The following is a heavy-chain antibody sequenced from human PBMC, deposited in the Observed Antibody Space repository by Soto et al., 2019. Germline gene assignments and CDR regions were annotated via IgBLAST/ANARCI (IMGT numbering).Heavy chain of an antibody. D-gene: IGHD3-22*01. J-gene: IGHJ4*01. CDR3: AREWANSSGDRLAL. Sequence: QRVQSGAEVRKPGSSLKVSCKASGGNFNSFSVSWVRQAPGQGLEWMGNIIPVFGIPTYAETFQGRVTICADISTNTVALQLSSRTFEDAAVYYCAREWANSSGDRLALWGHGTLVDVSS. V-gene: IGHV1-69*04. CDR2: IIPVFGIP. CDR1: GGNFNSFS.